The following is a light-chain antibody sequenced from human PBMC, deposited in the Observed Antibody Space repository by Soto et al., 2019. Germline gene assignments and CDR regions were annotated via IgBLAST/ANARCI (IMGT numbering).Light chain of an antibody. V-gene: IGKV3-20*01. CDR2: GAS. Sequence: EIVLTQSPGTLSLSPGERATLSCRASQSISSTYLAWYQQKPGQAPRLLFYGASSRATGIPDRFSGSGSGTDFTLTISRLEAEDFAVYYCQQYGSSPLYIFGQGTKLEIK. CDR1: QSISSTY. CDR3: QQYGSSPLYI. J-gene: IGKJ2*01.